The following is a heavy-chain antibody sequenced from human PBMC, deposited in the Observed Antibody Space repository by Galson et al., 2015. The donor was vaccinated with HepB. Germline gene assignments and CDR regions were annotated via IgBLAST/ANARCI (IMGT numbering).Heavy chain of an antibody. J-gene: IGHJ4*02. CDR3: ARDVTPETIVGAAYFGLGYFDF. Sequence: SLRLSCAASGFTFNNYGMNWVRQAPGKGLEWLSYISSSGDTIYYADTVKGRFTISRDNARNSLYLQMNSLRAEDTAIYYCARDVTPETIVGAAYFGLGYFDFWGQGTLVTVSS. D-gene: IGHD1-26*01. V-gene: IGHV3-48*03. CDR1: GFTFNNYG. CDR2: ISSSGDTI.